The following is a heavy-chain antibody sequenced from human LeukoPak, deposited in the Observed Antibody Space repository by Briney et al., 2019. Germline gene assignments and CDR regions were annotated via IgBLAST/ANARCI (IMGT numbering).Heavy chain of an antibody. CDR2: ISYDGSNK. J-gene: IGHJ6*02. CDR1: GFTFSSYS. V-gene: IGHV3-30*18. CDR3: AKDTLASYGMDV. D-gene: IGHD1-1*01. Sequence: SGGSLRLSCAASGFTFSSYSMHWVRQAPGKGLEWVAVISYDGSNKYYADSVKGRFTISRDNSKNTLYLQMNSLRAEDTAVYYCAKDTLASYGMDVWGQGTTVTVSS.